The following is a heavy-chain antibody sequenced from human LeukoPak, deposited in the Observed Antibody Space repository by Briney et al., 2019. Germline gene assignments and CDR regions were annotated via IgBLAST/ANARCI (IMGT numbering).Heavy chain of an antibody. D-gene: IGHD3-22*01. CDR3: AKDYYDSSGYYYFDY. CDR2: ISGSGGST. CDR1: GFTFSSYA. J-gene: IGHJ4*02. Sequence: GGSLRLSCAASGFTFSSYAMSWVRQAPGKGLEWVSAISGSGGSTYYADSVKGRFTISRDNSKNTLYLQMNSLRAEDTAVYYCAKDYYDSSGYYYFDYWGQGTLVTVSS. V-gene: IGHV3-23*01.